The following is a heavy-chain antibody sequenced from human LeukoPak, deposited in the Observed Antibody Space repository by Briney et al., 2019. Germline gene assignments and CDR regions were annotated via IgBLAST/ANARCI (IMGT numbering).Heavy chain of an antibody. CDR1: GFTVSSNY. D-gene: IGHD3-16*01. CDR2: IYSGGST. Sequence: GGSLRLSCAASGFTVSSNYMSWVRQAPGKGLEWVSVIYSGGSTYYADSVKGRFTISRDNSKNTLSLQMNSLRAADTAVYYCARADSFRYYYGMDVWGKGTTVTVSS. CDR3: ARADSFRYYYGMDV. J-gene: IGHJ6*04. V-gene: IGHV3-53*01.